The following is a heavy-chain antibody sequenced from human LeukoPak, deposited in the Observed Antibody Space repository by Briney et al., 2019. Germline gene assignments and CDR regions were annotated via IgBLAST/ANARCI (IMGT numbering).Heavy chain of an antibody. CDR3: ARPGYCSSSSCLRPFDY. CDR2: ISGTAFST. J-gene: IGHJ4*02. Sequence: PGGTLRLSCAASGFTFSSYGMSWVRQAPGKGLEWVSIISGTAFSTYYADSVRGRFTISRDNSKNTLYLQMGSLRVEDMALYYCARPGYCSSSSCLRPFDYWGQGTLVTVSS. V-gene: IGHV3-23*01. CDR1: GFTFSSYG. D-gene: IGHD2-2*01.